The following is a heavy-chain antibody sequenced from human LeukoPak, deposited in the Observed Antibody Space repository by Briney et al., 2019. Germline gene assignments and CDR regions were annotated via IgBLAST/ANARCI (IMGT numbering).Heavy chain of an antibody. V-gene: IGHV1-2*06. CDR2: INPNSGGT. CDR1: GYTFTGYY. Sequence: GASVKVSCKVSGYTFTGYYMHWVRQAPGQGLEWMGLINPNSGGTNYAQKFQGRVTMTRDTSISTAYMELSRLRSDDTAVYYCARARTAIAVAGTRVVDYWGQGTLVSVSS. J-gene: IGHJ4*02. CDR3: ARARTAIAVAGTRVVDY. D-gene: IGHD6-19*01.